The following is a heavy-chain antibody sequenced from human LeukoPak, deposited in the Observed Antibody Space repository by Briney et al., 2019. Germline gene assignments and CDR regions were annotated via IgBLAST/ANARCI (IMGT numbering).Heavy chain of an antibody. J-gene: IGHJ3*02. CDR1: GFTVSSNY. V-gene: IGHV3-53*01. Sequence: GGSLRLSCAASGFTVSSNYMSWVRQAPGKGLEWVSVIYSGGTTYYADSVKGRFTISRDNSNNTLYLQMDSLRAEDTAVYYCARGPVTRFEIWGQGTMVTVSS. D-gene: IGHD4-17*01. CDR3: ARGPVTRFEI. CDR2: IYSGGTT.